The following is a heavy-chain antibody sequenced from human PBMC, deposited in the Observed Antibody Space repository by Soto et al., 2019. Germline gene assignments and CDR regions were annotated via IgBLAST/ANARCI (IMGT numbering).Heavy chain of an antibody. D-gene: IGHD6-19*01. CDR2: INPSRGLT. J-gene: IGHJ4*02. V-gene: IGHV1-46*01. Sequence: ASVKVSCKASGYTFTNYYIHWVRQTPEQGLEWIGVINPSRGLTTYAQKFQGRVSMTRDTSTTTVYMQLSSLRSEDTAIYYCARDGVPIAGRSGYFDYWGPGTLVTVSS. CDR3: ARDGVPIAGRSGYFDY. CDR1: GYTFTNYY.